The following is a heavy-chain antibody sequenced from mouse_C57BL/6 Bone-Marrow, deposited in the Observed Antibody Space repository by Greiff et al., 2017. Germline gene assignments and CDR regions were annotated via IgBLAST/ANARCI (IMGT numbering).Heavy chain of an antibody. CDR2: ISYDGSN. D-gene: IGHD1-1*01. CDR3: ASFATVVNYFDY. V-gene: IGHV3-6*01. CDR1: GYSITSGYY. J-gene: IGHJ2*01. Sequence: VQLQQSGPGLVKPSQSLSLTCSVTGYSITSGYYWNWIRQFPGNKLEWMGYISYDGSNNYNPSLKNRISITRDTSKNQFFLKLNSVTTEDTATYYCASFATVVNYFDYWGQGTTLTVSS.